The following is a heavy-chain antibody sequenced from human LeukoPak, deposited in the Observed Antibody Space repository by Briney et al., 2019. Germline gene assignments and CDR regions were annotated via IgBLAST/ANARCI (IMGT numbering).Heavy chain of an antibody. J-gene: IGHJ1*01. Sequence: PSETLSLTCAVYGGSFSGYYWSWIRQPPGKGLEWIGEINHSGSTNYNPSLKSRVTISVDTSKNQFSLKLSSVTAADTAVYYCTRGAWGGYYYIANFQHWGQGTLVTVSS. CDR1: GGSFSGYY. CDR2: INHSGST. D-gene: IGHD3-22*01. CDR3: TRGAWGGYYYIANFQH. V-gene: IGHV4-34*01.